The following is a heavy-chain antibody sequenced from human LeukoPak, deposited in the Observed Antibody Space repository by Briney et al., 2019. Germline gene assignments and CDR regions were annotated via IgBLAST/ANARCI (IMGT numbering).Heavy chain of an antibody. D-gene: IGHD6-25*01. CDR1: GFTFSTYA. Sequence: GGSLRLSCAASGFTFSTYAMTWVRQAPGKGLEWVSAISGSGGNTYYANSVKGRFTISRDNSMNTLYLQMNSLRTEDTAIYYCAKYSLPTSGCRGYFDYWGQGTLVTVSS. V-gene: IGHV3-23*01. CDR3: AKYSLPTSGCRGYFDY. CDR2: ISGSGGNT. J-gene: IGHJ4*02.